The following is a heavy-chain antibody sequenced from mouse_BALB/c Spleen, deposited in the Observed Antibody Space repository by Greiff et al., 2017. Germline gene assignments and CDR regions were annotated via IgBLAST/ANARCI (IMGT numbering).Heavy chain of an antibody. CDR3: ARDRAYDYDSYYFDY. CDR1: GFSLTSYG. J-gene: IGHJ2*01. CDR2: IWAGGST. Sequence: QVQLKESGPGLVAPSQSLSITCTVSGFSLTSYGVHWVRQPPGKGLEWLGVIWAGGSTNYNSALMSRLSISKDNSKSQVFLKMNSLQTDDTAMYYCARDRAYDYDSYYFDYWGQGTTLTVSS. V-gene: IGHV2-9*02. D-gene: IGHD2-4*01.